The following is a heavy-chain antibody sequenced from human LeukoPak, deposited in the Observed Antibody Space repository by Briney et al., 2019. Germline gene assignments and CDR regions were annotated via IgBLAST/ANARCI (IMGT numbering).Heavy chain of an antibody. V-gene: IGHV3-53*01. CDR2: IYRGGST. CDR1: GFPVSSNY. J-gene: IGHJ6*02. D-gene: IGHD3-22*01. CDR3: AREAYYYDSSGYYDGPRGGYYYYGMDV. Sequence: PGGSLLLSCAASGFPVSSNYMSWGRQAPGEGLEGVSVIYRGGSTYYADSVKGRFTISRDNSKNTLYLQMNSLRAEDTAVYYCAREAYYYDSSGYYDGPRGGYYYYGMDVWGQGTTVTVSS.